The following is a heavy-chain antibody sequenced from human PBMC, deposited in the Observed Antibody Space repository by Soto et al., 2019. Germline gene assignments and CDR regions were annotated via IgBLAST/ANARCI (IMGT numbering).Heavy chain of an antibody. CDR1: GYTFTGHY. V-gene: IGHV1-2*02. CDR2: INPNSGVT. CDR3: AKDGAFWAMAFYYYYGMDV. D-gene: IGHD3-3*01. Sequence: SVKVSCQSSGYTFTGHYMHCVRQAPGQGLEWMGWINPNSGVTKYEQKFQGRVTMTRDTSISTAYMDLSRLRAEDTAVYYCAKDGAFWAMAFYYYYGMDVWGQGTTVTLSS. J-gene: IGHJ6*02.